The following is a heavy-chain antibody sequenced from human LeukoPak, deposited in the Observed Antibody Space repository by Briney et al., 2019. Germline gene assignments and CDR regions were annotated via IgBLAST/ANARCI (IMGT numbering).Heavy chain of an antibody. Sequence: GGSLRLSCAASGFTFSTYWMHWVRQAPGKGLVWVSRINSDGSSTSCADSVKGRFTISRDNAKNTLYLQMNSLRAEDTAVYYCVRGLGSGYSYAYGVYWGQGTLVTVSS. V-gene: IGHV3-74*01. D-gene: IGHD5-18*01. CDR2: INSDGSST. CDR1: GFTFSTYW. J-gene: IGHJ4*02. CDR3: VRGLGSGYSYAYGVY.